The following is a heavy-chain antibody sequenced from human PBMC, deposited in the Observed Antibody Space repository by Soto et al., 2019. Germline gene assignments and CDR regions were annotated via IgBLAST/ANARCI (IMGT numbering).Heavy chain of an antibody. CDR1: GFTFDDYA. V-gene: IGHV3-9*01. D-gene: IGHD6-6*01. J-gene: IGHJ6*02. CDR3: AKDMAGRQNYGMDV. Sequence: EVQLVESGGGLVQPGRSLRLSCAASGFTFDDYAMHWVRQAPGKGLEWVSSISWNSGSIGYADSVKGRFTISRDNAKNSLYLPRNSLRAEDTALYYCAKDMAGRQNYGMDVWGQGTTVTVSS. CDR2: ISWNSGSI.